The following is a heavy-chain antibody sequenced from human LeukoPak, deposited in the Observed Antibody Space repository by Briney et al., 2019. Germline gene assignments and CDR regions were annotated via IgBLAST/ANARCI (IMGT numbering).Heavy chain of an antibody. CDR2: INPNSGGT. Sequence: ASVKVSCKAPGYTFTGYYMHWVRQAPGQGLEWMGWINPNSGGTNYAQKFQGRVTMTRDTSISTAYMELSRLRSDDTAVYYCVAAAAGRFGDYWGQGTLVTVSS. CDR3: VAAAAGRFGDY. D-gene: IGHD6-13*01. CDR1: GYTFTGYY. J-gene: IGHJ4*02. V-gene: IGHV1-2*02.